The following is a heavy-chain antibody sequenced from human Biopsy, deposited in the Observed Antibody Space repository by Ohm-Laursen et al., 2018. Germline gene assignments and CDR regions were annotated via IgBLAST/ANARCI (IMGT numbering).Heavy chain of an antibody. CDR3: ARDYGLELGGLEAFDI. Sequence: SETLSLTWTVSGGSLSSYSWSWIRQPAGKGLEWIGQIFTSGSTSYNPSLESRVTMSVVTSKNQFSLKVTSMTAADTALYYCARDYGLELGGLEAFDIWGQGTMVTVSS. V-gene: IGHV4-4*07. CDR2: IFTSGST. D-gene: IGHD1-7*01. J-gene: IGHJ3*02. CDR1: GGSLSSYS.